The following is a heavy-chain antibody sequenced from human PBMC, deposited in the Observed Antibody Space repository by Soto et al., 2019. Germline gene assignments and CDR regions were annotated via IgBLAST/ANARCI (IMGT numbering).Heavy chain of an antibody. V-gene: IGHV1-3*01. Sequence: ASVKVSCKASGYTFTSYAMHWVRQAHGQRLEWMGWINAGNGNTKYSQKFQGRVTITRDTSASTAYMELSSLRSEDTAVYYCARDIEMATIPLLFDYWGQGTLVTVSS. CDR1: GYTFTSYA. D-gene: IGHD5-12*01. J-gene: IGHJ4*02. CDR3: ARDIEMATIPLLFDY. CDR2: INAGNGNT.